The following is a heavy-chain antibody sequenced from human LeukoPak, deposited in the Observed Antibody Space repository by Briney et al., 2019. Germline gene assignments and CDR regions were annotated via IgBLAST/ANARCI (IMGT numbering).Heavy chain of an antibody. V-gene: IGHV1-46*01. J-gene: IGHJ5*02. CDR3: ARDDGITIFGVVTGAWFDP. Sequence: ASVKVSCKASGYTFTSYYMHWVRQAPGQGLEWMGIINPSGGSTSYAQKFQGRVTMTRDTSTSTVYMELSSLRSEDTAVHYCARDDGITIFGVVTGAWFDPWGQGTLVTVSS. CDR2: INPSGGST. CDR1: GYTFTSYY. D-gene: IGHD3-3*01.